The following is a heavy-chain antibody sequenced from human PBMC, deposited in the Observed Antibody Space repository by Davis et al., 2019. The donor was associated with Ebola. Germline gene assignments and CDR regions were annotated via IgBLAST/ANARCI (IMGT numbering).Heavy chain of an antibody. Sequence: ASVKVSCKASGYTFTYYDINWVRQAAGQGLEWMGWMNPKSGNTGYAQKFQGRVTMTRNTSISTAYMELSSLRSEDTAVYYCARGEARGRGYDYWGQGTLVTVSS. J-gene: IGHJ4*02. V-gene: IGHV1-8*01. CDR1: GYTFTYYD. D-gene: IGHD3-16*01. CDR3: ARGEARGRGYDY. CDR2: MNPKSGNT.